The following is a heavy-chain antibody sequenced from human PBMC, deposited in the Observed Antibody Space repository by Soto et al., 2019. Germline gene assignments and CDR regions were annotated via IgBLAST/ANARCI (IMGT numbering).Heavy chain of an antibody. CDR1: GFTFDDYA. Sequence: SLRLSCAASGFTFDDYAMHWVRQAPGKGLEWVSGISWNSGSIGYADSVKGRFTISRDNAKNSLYLQMNSLRAEDTALYYCAKEVSGSYYDSSGSYFDYWGQGTLVTVSS. D-gene: IGHD3-22*01. V-gene: IGHV3-9*01. CDR2: ISWNSGSI. J-gene: IGHJ4*02. CDR3: AKEVSGSYYDSSGSYFDY.